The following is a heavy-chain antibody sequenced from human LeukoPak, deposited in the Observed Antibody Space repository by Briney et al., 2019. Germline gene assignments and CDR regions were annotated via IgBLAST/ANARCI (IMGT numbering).Heavy chain of an antibody. Sequence: GASVKVSCKASGGTFSSYTISWVRQAPGQGLEWMGWISAYNGNTDYAQKLQGRVTMTTDTSTNTVYMELRSLTSDDTAVYYCARDRSNGDYWGQGTLVTVSS. CDR2: ISAYNGNT. V-gene: IGHV1-18*01. D-gene: IGHD2-8*01. CDR3: ARDRSNGDY. CDR1: GGTFSSYT. J-gene: IGHJ4*02.